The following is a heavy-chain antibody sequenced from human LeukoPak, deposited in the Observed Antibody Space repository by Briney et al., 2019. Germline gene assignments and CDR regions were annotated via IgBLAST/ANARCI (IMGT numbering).Heavy chain of an antibody. CDR1: GFTFSSYG. CDR3: ARDRCSSTSCYWSYGMDV. D-gene: IGHD2-2*01. CDR2: ISYDGSNK. V-gene: IGHV3-30*03. Sequence: PGGSLRLSCAASGFTFSSYGMHWVRQAPGKGLEWVAVISYDGSNKYYADSVKGRFTISRGNAKNSLYLQMNSLRAEDTAVYYCARDRCSSTSCYWSYGMDVWGQGTTVTVSS. J-gene: IGHJ6*02.